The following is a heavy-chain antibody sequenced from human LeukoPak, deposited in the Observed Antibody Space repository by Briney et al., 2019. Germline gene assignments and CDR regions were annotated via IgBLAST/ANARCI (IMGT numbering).Heavy chain of an antibody. CDR1: GFTFSNYW. J-gene: IGHJ4*02. D-gene: IGHD3-22*01. Sequence: PGGSLRLSCAASGFTFSNYWMHWVRQAPGKGLVWVSRINSDGINTSYADSVKGRFTISRDNTKNMLNLQMNSLRAEDTAVYYCARDTYYYDSSGYSNWGQGTLVTVSS. CDR2: INSDGINT. CDR3: ARDTYYYDSSGYSN. V-gene: IGHV3-74*01.